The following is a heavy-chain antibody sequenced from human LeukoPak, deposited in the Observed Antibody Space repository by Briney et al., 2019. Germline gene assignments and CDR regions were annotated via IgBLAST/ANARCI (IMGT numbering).Heavy chain of an antibody. CDR3: ARDHPGIGYYYYGMDV. CDR1: GYTFTGYY. V-gene: IGHV1-2*02. J-gene: IGHJ6*02. Sequence: ASVKVSCKASGYTFTGYYMHWVRQAPGQGLEWMGWINPNSGGTNYAQKFQGRVTMTRDTSISTAYVELSRLRSDDTAVYYCARDHPGIGYYYYGMDVWGQGTTVTLSS. CDR2: INPNSGGT. D-gene: IGHD1-14*01.